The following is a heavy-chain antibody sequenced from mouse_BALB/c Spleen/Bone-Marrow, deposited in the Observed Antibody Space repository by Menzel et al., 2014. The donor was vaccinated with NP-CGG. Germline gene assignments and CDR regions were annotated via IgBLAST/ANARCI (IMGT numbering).Heavy chain of an antibody. CDR1: GYTFTSYW. D-gene: IGHD1-2*01. Sequence: VQLQQSGAELVKPGAPVKLSCKTSGYTFTSYWMSWVKQRPGRGLEWTGRIDPSDSETHYNQKFKDKATLTVDKSSSTAYIQLSSLTSEDSAVYYCARDYGYYFDYWGQGTTLTVSS. J-gene: IGHJ2*01. V-gene: IGHV1-69*02. CDR3: ARDYGYYFDY. CDR2: IDPSDSET.